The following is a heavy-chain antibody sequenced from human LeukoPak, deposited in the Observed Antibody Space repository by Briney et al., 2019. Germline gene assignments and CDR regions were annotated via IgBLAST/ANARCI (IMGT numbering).Heavy chain of an antibody. J-gene: IGHJ6*03. CDR2: ILYSGST. Sequence: SETLSLTCTVSGYSIISFYRSWIRQPPGKGLEWIGYILYSGSTNYNPSLKSRVTISLVTSKNQFSLKLRSVTAADTAVYCCARAAYLHYVAVLRKGTTVTVSS. V-gene: IGHV4-59*01. D-gene: IGHD2/OR15-2a*01. CDR1: GYSIISFY. CDR3: ARAAYLHYVAV.